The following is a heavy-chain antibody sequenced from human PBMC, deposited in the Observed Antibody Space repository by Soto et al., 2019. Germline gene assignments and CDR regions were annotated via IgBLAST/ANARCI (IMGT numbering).Heavy chain of an antibody. V-gene: IGHV4-59*01. J-gene: IGHJ5*02. CDR1: GGSISSYY. Sequence: PSETLSLTCTVSGGSISSYYWSWIRQPPGKGLEWIGYIYYSGSTNYNPSLKSRVTISVDTSKNQFSLKLSSVTAADTAVYYCARYGSGTDNWFEPWGQGTLVTVSS. CDR3: ARYGSGTDNWFEP. D-gene: IGHD3-10*01. CDR2: IYYSGST.